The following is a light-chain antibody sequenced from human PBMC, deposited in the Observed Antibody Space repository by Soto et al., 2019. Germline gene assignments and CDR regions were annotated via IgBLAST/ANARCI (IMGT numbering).Light chain of an antibody. V-gene: IGKV3-20*01. CDR1: QSVSSNF. CDR2: GAA. CDR3: QQYGWFPRT. Sequence: EIVLTQSPGTLSLSPGERATLSCRASQSVSSNFLAWYQQRPGQAPRLLIYGAANRVTGIPDRFSGSGSGTDFTLTISRLEPEDFAVYLCQQYGWFPRTFGQGTKVEIK. J-gene: IGKJ1*01.